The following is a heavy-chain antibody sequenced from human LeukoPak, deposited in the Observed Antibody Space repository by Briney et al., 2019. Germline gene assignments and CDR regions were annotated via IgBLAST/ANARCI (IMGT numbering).Heavy chain of an antibody. J-gene: IGHJ4*02. V-gene: IGHV4-59*08. CDR2: IYYSGST. CDR3: ARHSGDIVVVPAAPLYY. CDR1: GGSISSYY. Sequence: SETLSLTCTVSGGSISSYYWSWIRQPPGKGLEWIGDIYYSGSTNYNPSLKSRVTISVDTSKNQFSLKLSSVTAADTAVYYCARHSGDIVVVPAAPLYYWGQGTLVTVSS. D-gene: IGHD2-2*01.